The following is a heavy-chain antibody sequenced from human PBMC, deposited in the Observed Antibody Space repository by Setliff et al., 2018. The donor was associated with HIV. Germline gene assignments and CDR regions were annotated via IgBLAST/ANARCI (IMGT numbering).Heavy chain of an antibody. J-gene: IGHJ4*02. V-gene: IGHV4-4*09. D-gene: IGHD2-2*02. CDR3: ARQERYCTSADCYRYFNY. CDR1: GDTDFY. CDR2: IHASGKT. Sequence: KTSETLSLTCTVSGDTDFYWNWIRQPPGKGLEWIGYIHASGKTNYNPSLKSRLTISLDTSKNQFSLKLSSVTAADTAVYYCARQERYCTSADCYRYFNYWGQGTLVT.